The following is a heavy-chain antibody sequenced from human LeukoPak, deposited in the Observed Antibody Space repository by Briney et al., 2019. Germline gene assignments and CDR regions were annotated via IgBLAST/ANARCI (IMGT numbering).Heavy chain of an antibody. D-gene: IGHD3-10*01. J-gene: IGHJ6*04. V-gene: IGHV1-58*01. CDR2: IVVGSGNT. CDR3: AAAIASGSYYNSYYYYYGMDV. Sequence: GASVKVSYKASGFTFTSSAVQWVRQARGQRLEWIGWIVVGSGNTNYAQKFQERVTITRDMSTSTAYMGLSSLRSEDTAVYYCAAAIASGSYYNSYYYYYGMDVWGKGTTVTVSS. CDR1: GFTFTSSA.